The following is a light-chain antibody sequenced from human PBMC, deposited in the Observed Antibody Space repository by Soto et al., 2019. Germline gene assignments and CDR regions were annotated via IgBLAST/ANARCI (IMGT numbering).Light chain of an antibody. Sequence: QSALTQPASVSGSPGQSSTISCTGTSSDIGAYNFVSWYQQHPGNAPKLMLYDVNIRPSGVSNRFSGSKSGNTASLTISGLQAEDEADYYCTSWTTSTTMIFGGGTKVTVL. CDR3: TSWTTSTTMI. J-gene: IGLJ2*01. CDR2: DVN. CDR1: SSDIGAYNF. V-gene: IGLV2-14*03.